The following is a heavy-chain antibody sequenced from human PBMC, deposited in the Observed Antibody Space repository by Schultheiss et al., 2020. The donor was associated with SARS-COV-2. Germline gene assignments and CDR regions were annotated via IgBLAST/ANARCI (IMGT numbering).Heavy chain of an antibody. CDR3: ARDIRFLEWFPYYYYYYMDV. J-gene: IGHJ6*03. CDR2: IYYSGST. V-gene: IGHV4-34*09. CDR1: GGSFSGYY. D-gene: IGHD3-3*01. Sequence: LRLSCAVYGGSFSGYYWSWIRQPPGKGLEWIGYIYYSGSTYYNPSLKSRVTISVDTSKNQFSLKLSSVTAADTAVYYCARDIRFLEWFPYYYYYYMDVWGKGTTVTVSS.